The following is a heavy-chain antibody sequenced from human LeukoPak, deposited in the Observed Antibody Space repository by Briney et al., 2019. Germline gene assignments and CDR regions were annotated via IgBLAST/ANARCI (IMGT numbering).Heavy chain of an antibody. V-gene: IGHV5-51*01. D-gene: IGHD4-11*01. CDR2: IYPGDSDT. Sequence: GESLQISCKGSGYSFTSYWIGWVRQMPGKGLECMGIIYPGDSDTRYSPSFQGQVTISADKSSSTAYLQWSGLKASDTAIYYCARLYSSYGIGHFDYWGQGTLVTVSS. CDR1: GYSFTSYW. CDR3: ARLYSSYGIGHFDY. J-gene: IGHJ4*02.